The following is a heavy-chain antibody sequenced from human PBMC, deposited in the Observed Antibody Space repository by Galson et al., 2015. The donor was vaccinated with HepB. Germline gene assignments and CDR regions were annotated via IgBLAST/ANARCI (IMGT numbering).Heavy chain of an antibody. D-gene: IGHD6-13*01. CDR2: ISSSSTYI. J-gene: IGHJ4*02. CDR3: ARDQQQLVSNIDY. CDR1: GFTFSSYS. V-gene: IGHV3-21*01. Sequence: SLRLSCAASGFTFSSYSMNWVRQAPGKGLEWVSSISSSSTYIYYADSVRGRFTISRDNAKNSLYLQMNSLRAEDTAVYYCARDQQQLVSNIDYWGQGTLVTVSS.